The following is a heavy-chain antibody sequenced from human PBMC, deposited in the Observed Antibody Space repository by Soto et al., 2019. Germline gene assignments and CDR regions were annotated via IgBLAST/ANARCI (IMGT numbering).Heavy chain of an antibody. CDR3: ARLVDVVDTAMVTAYYFDY. V-gene: IGHV4-59*01. J-gene: IGHJ4*02. CDR2: IYYSGST. Sequence: QVQLQESGPGLVKPSETLSLTCTVSGGSISSYYWSWIRQPPGKGLEWIGYIYYSGSTNYNPSITSRVTISVDTSKNQFSLKLSSVTAADTAVYYCARLVDVVDTAMVTAYYFDYWGQGTLVTVSS. D-gene: IGHD5-18*01. CDR1: GGSISSYY.